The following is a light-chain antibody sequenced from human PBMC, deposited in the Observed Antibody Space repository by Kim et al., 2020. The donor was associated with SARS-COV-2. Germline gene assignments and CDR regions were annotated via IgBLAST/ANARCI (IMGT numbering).Light chain of an antibody. CDR3: QQYGSSPRT. J-gene: IGKJ1*01. V-gene: IGKV3-20*01. CDR2: GAS. CDR1: QSVSGSY. Sequence: SQGERATLTCRASQSVSGSYLAWYQQKPGQAPRLLIYGASSRATGIPDRFSGSGSGTDFTLTSSRLEPEDFAVYYCQQYGSSPRTFGQGTKVEIK.